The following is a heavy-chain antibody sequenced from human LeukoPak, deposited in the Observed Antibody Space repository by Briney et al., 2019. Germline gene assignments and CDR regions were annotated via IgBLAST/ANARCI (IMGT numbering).Heavy chain of an antibody. CDR2: INWNSGSV. D-gene: IGHD3-10*01. CDR3: AKGRTYYFFDY. CDR1: GFTFDDYA. V-gene: IGHV3-9*01. J-gene: IGHJ4*02. Sequence: GGSLRLPCAASGFTFDDYAMHWVRQAPGKGLEWVSGINWNSGSVTYADSVQGRFTISRDNAKNSLYLQMNSLRTEDTALYYCAKGRTYYFFDYWGQGTLVTVSS.